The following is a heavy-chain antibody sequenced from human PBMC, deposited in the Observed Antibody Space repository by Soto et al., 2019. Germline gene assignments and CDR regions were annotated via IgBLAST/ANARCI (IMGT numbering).Heavy chain of an antibody. CDR3: ARDWRRDELRFLEWLFNY. CDR2: ISHDGSNK. D-gene: IGHD3-3*01. V-gene: IGHV3-30*03. CDR1: GFIFSTYG. J-gene: IGHJ4*02. Sequence: PGGSLRLSCAASGFIFSTYGMHWVRQAPGKGLEWVAVISHDGSNKYYADSVKGRFTISRDNSQNTLYLQMNSLRAEDTAVYYCARDWRRDELRFLEWLFNYWGQGTLVTVSS.